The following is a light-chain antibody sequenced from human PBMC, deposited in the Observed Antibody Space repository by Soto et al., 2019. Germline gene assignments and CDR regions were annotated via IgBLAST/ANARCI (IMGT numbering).Light chain of an antibody. CDR3: QQLSRYPLT. CDR2: SAS. V-gene: IGKV1-9*01. Sequence: IQMTQSPSSVSAVVGDRVTITCRASQALSDYLAWYQQKPGKAPDLLIYSASTLQSGVPSRFSGSGSETEFSLTIRALQPEDFATYYCQQLSRYPLTFGGGTKVDIK. J-gene: IGKJ4*01. CDR1: QALSDY.